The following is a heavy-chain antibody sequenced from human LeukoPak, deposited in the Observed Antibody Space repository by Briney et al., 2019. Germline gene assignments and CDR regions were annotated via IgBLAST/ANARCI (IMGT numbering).Heavy chain of an antibody. D-gene: IGHD3-22*01. CDR1: GYMFTELS. V-gene: IGHV1-24*01. CDR3: AAELSSGYFDY. CDR2: FDPEDDEK. Sequence: GASVKASCKVSGYMFTELSMHWVRQAPGKGLEWMGGFDPEDDEKMYAQKFQGRVTMTEDTSTDTAYMGLSSLRSEDTAVYYCAAELSSGYFDYWGQGTLVTVSS. J-gene: IGHJ4*02.